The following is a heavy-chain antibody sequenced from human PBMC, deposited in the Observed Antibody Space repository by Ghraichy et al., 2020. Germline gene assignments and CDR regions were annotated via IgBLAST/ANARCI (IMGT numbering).Heavy chain of an antibody. CDR3: AVGSSGFLYFDY. Sequence: GESLNFSCKGSGYSFSNYWIAWVRQMPGKGLEWMGIIYPTDSDTTYSPSFQGQVTISVVKYISTAYLQWSSLKASDTALYYCAVGSSGFLYFDYWGQGTLVTVSS. CDR1: GYSFSNYW. CDR2: IYPTDSDT. J-gene: IGHJ4*02. V-gene: IGHV5-51*01. D-gene: IGHD6-6*01.